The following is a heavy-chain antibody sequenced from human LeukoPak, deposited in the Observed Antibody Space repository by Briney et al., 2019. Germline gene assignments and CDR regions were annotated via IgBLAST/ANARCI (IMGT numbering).Heavy chain of an antibody. CDR2: ISGSGGST. D-gene: IGHD1-20*01. J-gene: IGHJ5*02. CDR3: AKAFGGGYNWNDRSFSNNWFGP. CDR1: GFTFSSYA. V-gene: IGHV3-23*01. Sequence: GGSLRLSCAASGFTFSSYAMSWVRQAPGKGLEWVSAISGSGGSTYYADSVKGRFTISRDNSKNTLYLQMNSLRAEDTAVYYCAKAFGGGYNWNDRSFSNNWFGPWGQGTLVTVSS.